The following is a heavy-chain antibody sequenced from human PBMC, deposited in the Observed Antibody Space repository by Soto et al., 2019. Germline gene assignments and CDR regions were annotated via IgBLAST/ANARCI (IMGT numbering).Heavy chain of an antibody. Sequence: SETLSLTCTVSGGSISSGTYYWSWIRQHPGKGLEWIGYIDNSGSTYSNPSLKSRITISVDTSKNRFSLRLSSVTAADTAVYYCARVRTAVTTYHGNYNWIHPSGQATLVTVSS. CDR2: IDNSGST. J-gene: IGHJ5*02. CDR1: GGSISSGTYY. CDR3: ARVRTAVTTYHGNYNWIHP. D-gene: IGHD3-10*01. V-gene: IGHV4-31*03.